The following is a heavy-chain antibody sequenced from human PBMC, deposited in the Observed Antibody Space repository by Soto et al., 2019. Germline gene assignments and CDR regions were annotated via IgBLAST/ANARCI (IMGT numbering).Heavy chain of an antibody. V-gene: IGHV1-69*01. CDR3: ARDLNWALDY. D-gene: IGHD7-27*01. CDR1: GGTFGRNT. Sequence: QVHLVQSAAEVKKPGSSVRVSCTVSGGTFGRNTIVWVRQAPEQGLECMGHIVPIFGTFKYAQKFKGRVTFTADESTTTAYMDLSSLTSEDTAVYFCARDLNWALDYWGQGTLVTVSS. CDR2: IVPIFGTF. J-gene: IGHJ4*02.